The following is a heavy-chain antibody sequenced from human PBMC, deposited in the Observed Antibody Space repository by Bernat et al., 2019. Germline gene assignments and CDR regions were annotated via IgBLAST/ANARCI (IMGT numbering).Heavy chain of an antibody. Sequence: QVQLVESGGGVVQPGRSLRLSCAASGLIFSSYGMHWVRQAPGKGLEWVAVIWYDGSNKYYADSVKGRFTISRDNSKNTLYLQMNSLRAEDTAVYYCGRDRSSYSSFDYWGQGTLVTVSS. CDR1: GLIFSSYG. V-gene: IGHV3-33*01. J-gene: IGHJ4*02. CDR3: GRDRSSYSSFDY. CDR2: IWYDGSNK. D-gene: IGHD6-6*01.